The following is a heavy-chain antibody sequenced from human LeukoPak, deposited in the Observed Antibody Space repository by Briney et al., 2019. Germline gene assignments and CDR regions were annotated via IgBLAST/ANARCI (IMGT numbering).Heavy chain of an antibody. CDR1: GYAFTTYN. V-gene: IGHV1-46*01. CDR2: INPSVGTS. CDR3: ARDRSGYDVFDY. D-gene: IGHD3-3*01. Sequence: ASVKVSCKASGYAFTTYNINGVRQAPGQGREGRGVINPSVGTSNYAQTFQCRVATTRDTSTSTVYIELSSLRSEDTAVYYCARDRSGYDVFDYWGQGTPVTVSS. J-gene: IGHJ4*02.